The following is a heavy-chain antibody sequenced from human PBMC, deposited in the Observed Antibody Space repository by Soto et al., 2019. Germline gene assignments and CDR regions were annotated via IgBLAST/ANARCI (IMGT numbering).Heavy chain of an antibody. D-gene: IGHD6-6*01. CDR1: GFIFSNAW. V-gene: IGHV3-15*01. CDR2: IKRISDGGTT. Sequence: PGGSLRLSCVGSGFIFSNAWMTWVRQAPGKGLEWVGRIKRISDGGTTYAASVKGRFTISRDDSKNMAYLQMNGLKPEDTAMYYCSRAEYVTSSPIGWGQGTLVTVSS. J-gene: IGHJ4*02. CDR3: SRAEYVTSSPIG.